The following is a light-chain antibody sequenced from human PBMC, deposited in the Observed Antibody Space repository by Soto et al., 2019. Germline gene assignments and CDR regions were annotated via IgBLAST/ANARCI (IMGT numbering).Light chain of an antibody. CDR3: QHYGHPQWT. CDR2: GVF. CDR1: QRGYDGY. Sequence: EIVLTQSPDTLSLSPGERATLSCRASQRGYDGYLAWYQQRPGQPPRLLIYGVFTRADGIPDRFSGSGSGTDFTLTITRLEPEDFAVYYCQHYGHPQWTFGQGTKVEVK. V-gene: IGKV3-20*01. J-gene: IGKJ1*01.